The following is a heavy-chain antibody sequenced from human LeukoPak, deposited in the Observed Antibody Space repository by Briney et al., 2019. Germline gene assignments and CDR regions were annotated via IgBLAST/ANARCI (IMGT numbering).Heavy chain of an antibody. D-gene: IGHD3-22*01. V-gene: IGHV4-38-2*02. Sequence: SETLSLTCTVSGYSISIAFYWGWIRPPPGKGLEWIGSISHSGSTYYNPSLKSRVTISVDTSKNQFSLKLSSVPAADTAVYYCARGFDYYDSSGYLSNWYFDLWGRGTLVTVSS. CDR3: ARGFDYYDSSGYLSNWYFDL. CDR2: ISHSGST. J-gene: IGHJ2*01. CDR1: GYSISIAFY.